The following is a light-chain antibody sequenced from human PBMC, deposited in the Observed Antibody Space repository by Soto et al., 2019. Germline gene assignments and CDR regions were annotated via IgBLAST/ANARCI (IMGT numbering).Light chain of an antibody. CDR2: ATS. J-gene: IGKJ1*01. CDR3: LQADSFPWT. CDR1: QGISSW. Sequence: DIQMTQSPSSVSASVGDRVTITCRASQGISSWLAWYQQKPGKVPKLLIYATSSLQSGVPARFSGSGAGTDFTLTTTSLQPEDFTTYYCLQADSFPWTFGQGTKVEIK. V-gene: IGKV1-12*01.